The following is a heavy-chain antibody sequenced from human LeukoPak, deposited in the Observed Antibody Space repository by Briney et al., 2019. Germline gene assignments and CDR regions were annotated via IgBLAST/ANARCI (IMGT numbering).Heavy chain of an antibody. J-gene: IGHJ4*02. CDR1: GFTFSSYV. Sequence: PGGSLRLSCAASGFTFSSYVMHWVRQAPGKGLEWVAIISYDGNNEYYADSGKVRFTICRYNSKNTLYLQMNSLRAADTAVYYCAKAWVMVRGGHFDYWGQGTLVTVSS. CDR3: AKAWVMVRGGHFDY. CDR2: ISYDGNNE. V-gene: IGHV3-30*04. D-gene: IGHD3-10*01.